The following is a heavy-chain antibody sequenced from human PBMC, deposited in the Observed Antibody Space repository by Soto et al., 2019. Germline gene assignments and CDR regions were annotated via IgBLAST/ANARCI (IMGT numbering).Heavy chain of an antibody. D-gene: IGHD3-10*01. CDR1: GFTVTDYY. CDR3: ARDRNDYGSGVYGMDV. V-gene: IGHV3-11*05. Sequence: QVQLVESGGGLVKPGGSLRLSCAASGFTVTDYYMSWIRQAPGKGLEWVSYISRSTSYTNYADSVKGRFTISRDNAKNSLYLQMNSLRAEDTAVYYCARDRNDYGSGVYGMDVWGQGTTVTVSS. J-gene: IGHJ6*02. CDR2: ISRSTSYT.